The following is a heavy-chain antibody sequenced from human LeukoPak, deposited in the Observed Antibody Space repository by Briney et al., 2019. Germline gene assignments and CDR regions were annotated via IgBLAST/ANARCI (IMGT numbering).Heavy chain of an antibody. CDR2: ISSSGSDI. CDR1: GFTFSSYA. V-gene: IGHV3-21*05. D-gene: IGHD6-6*01. Sequence: GGSLRLSCAASGFTFSSYAMTWVRQAPGKGLEWVSYISSSGSDIYYADSVKGRFTISRDNAKNSLYLQMNSLRVEDTGLYYCARGSSFSNFWGQGTLVTVSS. J-gene: IGHJ4*02. CDR3: ARGSSFSNF.